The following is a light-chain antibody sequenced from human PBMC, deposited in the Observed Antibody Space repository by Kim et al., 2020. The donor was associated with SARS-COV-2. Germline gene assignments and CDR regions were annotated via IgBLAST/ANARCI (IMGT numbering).Light chain of an antibody. J-gene: IGLJ2*01. CDR3: ATWDDSLRLVV. Sequence: ELTQPPSASGTPGQRVTISCSGSSSNIGTYNVYWYQLLPGTAPRLLIYRNYQRPSGVPDRFSGSKSGTSASLAISGLRSEDESDYYCATWDDSLRLVVLGGGTQLTVL. CDR2: RNY. V-gene: IGLV1-47*01. CDR1: SSNIGTYN.